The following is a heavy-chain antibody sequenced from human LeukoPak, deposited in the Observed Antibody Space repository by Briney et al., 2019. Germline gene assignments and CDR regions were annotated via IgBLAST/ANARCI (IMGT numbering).Heavy chain of an antibody. V-gene: IGHV4-59*08. CDR1: GGSISGYY. Sequence: SETLSLTCTVSGGSISGYYWSWIRQSPGKELEWIGYIYYSGTTKYNPSPKSRVTISVDTSKSQFSLKLSSVTAADTAVYYCARRIVSVPAIQEGNWLDPWGQGTLVTVSS. D-gene: IGHD2-21*02. CDR3: ARRIVSVPAIQEGNWLDP. J-gene: IGHJ5*02. CDR2: IYYSGTT.